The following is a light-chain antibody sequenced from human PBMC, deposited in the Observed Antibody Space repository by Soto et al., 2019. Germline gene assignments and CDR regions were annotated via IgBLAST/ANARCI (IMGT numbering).Light chain of an antibody. CDR2: DAS. CDR1: QSVSSY. CDR3: QQRRNWQWT. Sequence: EKVMTQSPATLSLSPGERATLSCRASQSVSSYLAWYQQKPGQAPRLLIYDASNRATGIPARFSGSGSGTDFTLTISSLEHEDFEVYYCQQRRNWQWTFGQGTKVDIK. V-gene: IGKV3-11*01. J-gene: IGKJ1*01.